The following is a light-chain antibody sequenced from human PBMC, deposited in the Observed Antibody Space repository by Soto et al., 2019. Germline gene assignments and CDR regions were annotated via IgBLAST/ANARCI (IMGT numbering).Light chain of an antibody. CDR3: QQLNSYPLT. J-gene: IGKJ2*01. CDR2: AAF. Sequence: IQLTQSPSSLSASVGDRVTITCRASQGISSYLAWYQQKPGKAPKLLIYAAFTVQSGVPSRFSGSGSGTDFTLTISSLQTEDFATYYCQQLNSYPLTFGQGTKLEIK. V-gene: IGKV1-9*01. CDR1: QGISSY.